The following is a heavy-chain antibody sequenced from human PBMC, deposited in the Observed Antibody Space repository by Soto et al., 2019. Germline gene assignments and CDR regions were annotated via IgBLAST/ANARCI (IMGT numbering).Heavy chain of an antibody. J-gene: IGHJ4*02. Sequence: QLQLQESGPGLVKPSETLSLTCTVSGGSISSSSYYWGWIRQPPGKGLEWIGSIYYSGSTYYNPSRKSRVTISVDTSKNQFSLKLSAVTAADTAVYYCARMTTVTRPFDYWGQGTLVTVSS. CDR1: GGSISSSSYY. CDR3: ARMTTVTRPFDY. D-gene: IGHD4-17*01. CDR2: IYYSGST. V-gene: IGHV4-39*01.